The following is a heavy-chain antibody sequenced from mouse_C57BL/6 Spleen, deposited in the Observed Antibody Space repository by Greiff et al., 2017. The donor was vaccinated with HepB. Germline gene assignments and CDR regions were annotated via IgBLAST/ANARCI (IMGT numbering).Heavy chain of an antibody. Sequence: QVQLKESGAELAKPGASVKLSCKASGYTFTSYWMHWVKQRPGQGLEWIGYINPSSGYTKYNQKFKDKATLTADKSSSTAYMQLSSLTYEDSAVYYCARYYYGSSYVHWYFDVWGTGTTVTVSS. CDR2: INPSSGYT. D-gene: IGHD1-1*01. CDR1: GYTFTSYW. V-gene: IGHV1-7*01. CDR3: ARYYYGSSYVHWYFDV. J-gene: IGHJ1*03.